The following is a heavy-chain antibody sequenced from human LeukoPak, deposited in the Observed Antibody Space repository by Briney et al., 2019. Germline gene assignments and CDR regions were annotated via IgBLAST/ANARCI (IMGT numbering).Heavy chain of an antibody. CDR2: IIPSFGTA. V-gene: IGHV1-69*01. J-gene: IGHJ6*02. D-gene: IGHD3-9*01. CDR3: ARTERYFDWLGGVHYYYYGMDV. Sequence: GSSVKVSCKASGGTFSSYAISWVRQAPGQGLEWMGGIIPSFGTANYAQKFQGRVTITADEFTSTAYMELSSLRSEDTAVYYCARTERYFDWLGGVHYYYYGMDVWGQGTTVTVSS. CDR1: GGTFSSYA.